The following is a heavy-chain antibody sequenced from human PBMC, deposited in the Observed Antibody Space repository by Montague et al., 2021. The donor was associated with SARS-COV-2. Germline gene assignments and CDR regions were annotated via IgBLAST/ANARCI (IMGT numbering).Heavy chain of an antibody. V-gene: IGHV4-34*01. CDR1: SGSFSDYY. CDR2: INHTGSA. Sequence: SETLSLTCAVYSGSFSDYYWTWIRQSPGKGLEWIGEINHTGSATYNPSLKGRVTLSVDTSKNQFSLKLQSVTPADTAVYYCARGQVTIPGFLLFIPAAEHLDGWGPGTSVTVSS. J-gene: IGHJ3*01. D-gene: IGHD2-21*01. CDR3: ARGQVTIPGFLLFIPAAEHLDG.